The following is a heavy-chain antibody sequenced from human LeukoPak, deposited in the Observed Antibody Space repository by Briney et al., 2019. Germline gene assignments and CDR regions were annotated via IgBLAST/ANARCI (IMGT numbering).Heavy chain of an antibody. V-gene: IGHV4-4*02. CDR1: GGSISSSNW. Sequence: PSETLSLTCAVSGGSISSSNWWSWVRQPPGMGLEWIGEIYHSGSTNYNPSLKSRVTISVDKSKNQFSLKLSSVTAADTAVYYCARLSYYYENDALPLRIIPDQFDYWGQGTLVTVSS. D-gene: IGHD3-22*01. J-gene: IGHJ4*02. CDR2: IYHSGST. CDR3: ARLSYYYENDALPLRIIPDQFDY.